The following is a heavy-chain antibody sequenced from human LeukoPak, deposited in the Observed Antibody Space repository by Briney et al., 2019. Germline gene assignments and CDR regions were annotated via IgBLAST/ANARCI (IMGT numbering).Heavy chain of an antibody. CDR1: GFTFSSYG. J-gene: IGHJ4*02. CDR3: ARAAQDHYDILTGYSAGCDY. D-gene: IGHD3-9*01. CDR2: IWYDGSNK. Sequence: GGSLRLSCAASGFTFSSYGMHWVRQAPGKGLEWVAVIWYDGSNKYYADSVKGRFTISRDNSKNTLYLQMNSLRAEDTAVYYCARAAQDHYDILTGYSAGCDYWGQGTLVTVSS. V-gene: IGHV3-33*01.